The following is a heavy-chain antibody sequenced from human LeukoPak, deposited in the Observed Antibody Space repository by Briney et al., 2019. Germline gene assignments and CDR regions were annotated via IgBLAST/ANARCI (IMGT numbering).Heavy chain of an antibody. J-gene: IGHJ4*02. D-gene: IGHD3-22*01. Sequence: ASVKVSCKASGYTFTSYGISCVRPAPGQGLEWMGWISAYNGNTNYAQKLQGRVTMTTDTSTSTAYMELRSLRSDDTAVYYCAREYYYDSSGDYWGQGTLVTVSS. CDR2: ISAYNGNT. CDR1: GYTFTSYG. V-gene: IGHV1-18*01. CDR3: AREYYYDSSGDY.